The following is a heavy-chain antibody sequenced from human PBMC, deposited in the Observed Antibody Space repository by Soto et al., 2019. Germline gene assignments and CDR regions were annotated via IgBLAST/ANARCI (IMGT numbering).Heavy chain of an antibody. CDR3: AKVPLRLDYFDY. J-gene: IGHJ4*02. CDR1: GFTFSNYA. CDR2: ISGSGST. V-gene: IGHV3-23*01. D-gene: IGHD5-12*01. Sequence: EVQLLESGGGLVQPGGSLRLSCAASGFTFSNYAMNWVRQAPGKGLEWVSAISGSGSTYYADSVKGRFTISRDNSKNTLYLKMNSLRAEDTAVYYRAKVPLRLDYFDYWGPGTLVTVSS.